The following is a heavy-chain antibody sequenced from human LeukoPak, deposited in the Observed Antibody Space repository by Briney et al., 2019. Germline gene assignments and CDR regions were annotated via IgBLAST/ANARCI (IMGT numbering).Heavy chain of an antibody. CDR3: ARGIVGATIWFDP. Sequence: SQTLSLTCTVSGGSISSGDYYWSWICQPPGKGLEWIGYIYYSGSTYYNPSLKSRVTISVDTSKDQFSLKLSSVTAADTAVYYCARGIVGATIWFDPWGQGTLVTVSS. CDR1: GGSISSGDYY. CDR2: IYYSGST. J-gene: IGHJ5*02. V-gene: IGHV4-30-4*08. D-gene: IGHD1-26*01.